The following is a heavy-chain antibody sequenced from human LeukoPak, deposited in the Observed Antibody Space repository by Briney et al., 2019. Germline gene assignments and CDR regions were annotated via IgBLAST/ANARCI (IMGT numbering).Heavy chain of an antibody. D-gene: IGHD5-18*01. CDR2: IYYSKNT. V-gene: IGHV4-39*01. CDR3: VSPRGFSYGYFDY. CDR1: GGSISSSSAY. J-gene: IGHJ4*02. Sequence: SETLSLTCTVSGGSISSSSAYWGWIRQPPGKGLERIGSIYYSKNTYYNPSLKSRVTISADTSKSQFSLTLGSVSATDTAVYYCVSPRGFSYGYFDYWGQGTLVTVSS.